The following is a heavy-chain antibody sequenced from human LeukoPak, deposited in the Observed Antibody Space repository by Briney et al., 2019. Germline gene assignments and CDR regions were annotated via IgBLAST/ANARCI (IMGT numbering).Heavy chain of an antibody. CDR3: AKDGRVRYFDWLSWFDP. Sequence: GGSLRLSCAATGVTVSSTYVSWVRQAPGKGLEWVSAISGSGGSTYYADSVKGRFTISRDNSKNTLYLQMNSLRAEDTAVYYCAKDGRVRYFDWLSWFDPWGQGTLVTVSS. CDR2: ISGSGGST. J-gene: IGHJ5*02. D-gene: IGHD3-9*01. V-gene: IGHV3-23*01. CDR1: GVTVSSTY.